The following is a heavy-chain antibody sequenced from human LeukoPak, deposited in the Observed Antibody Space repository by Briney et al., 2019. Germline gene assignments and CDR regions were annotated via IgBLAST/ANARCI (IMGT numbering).Heavy chain of an antibody. Sequence: GGSLRLSCAASGFTFSGSAMHWVRQAPGKGLEWVANIKQDGSEKYYVDSVKGRFTISRDNAKNSLYLQMNSLRAEDTAVYYCASGYYDSSGYPFPHWGQGTLVTVSS. D-gene: IGHD3-22*01. J-gene: IGHJ4*02. V-gene: IGHV3-7*01. CDR1: GFTFSGSA. CDR3: ASGYYDSSGYPFPH. CDR2: IKQDGSEK.